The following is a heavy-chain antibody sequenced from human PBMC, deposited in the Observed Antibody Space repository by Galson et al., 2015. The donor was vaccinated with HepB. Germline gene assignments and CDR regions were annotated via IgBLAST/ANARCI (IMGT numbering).Heavy chain of an antibody. CDR2: IYSGGST. CDR1: GFTVSSNY. D-gene: IGHD5-18*01. V-gene: IGHV3-66*01. CDR3: ARDRVPGTAMTYYYYMDV. Sequence: SLRLSCAASGFTVSSNYMSWVRQAPGKGLEWVSVIYSGGSTYYADSVKGRFTISRDNSKNTLYLQMNSLRAEDTAVYYCARDRVPGTAMTYYYYMDVWGKGTTVTVSS. J-gene: IGHJ6*03.